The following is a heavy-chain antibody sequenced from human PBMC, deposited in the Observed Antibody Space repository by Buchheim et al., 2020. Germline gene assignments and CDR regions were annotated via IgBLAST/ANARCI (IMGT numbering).Heavy chain of an antibody. CDR2: ISGSGGST. Sequence: EVQLLESGGGLVQPGGSLRLSCAASGFTFSSYAMSLVRQAPGKGLEWVSAISGSGGSTYYADSVKGRFTISRDNSKNTLYLQMNSLRAEDTAVYYCAKVGNVVITTAYYYGMDVWGQGTT. CDR1: GFTFSSYA. J-gene: IGHJ6*02. V-gene: IGHV3-23*01. D-gene: IGHD3-22*01. CDR3: AKVGNVVITTAYYYGMDV.